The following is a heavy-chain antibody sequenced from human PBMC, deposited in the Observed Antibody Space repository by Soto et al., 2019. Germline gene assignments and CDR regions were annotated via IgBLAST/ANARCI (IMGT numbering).Heavy chain of an antibody. D-gene: IGHD6-6*01. CDR2: ISGSGGST. Sequence: PGGSPRLSCAASGFTFSSYAMSWVRQAPGKGLEWVSAISGSGGSTYYADSVKGRFTISRDNSKNTLYLQMNSLRAEDTAVYYCAKTVSSIAARRVGSYFDYWGQGTLVTVSS. V-gene: IGHV3-23*01. CDR3: AKTVSSIAARRVGSYFDY. J-gene: IGHJ4*02. CDR1: GFTFSSYA.